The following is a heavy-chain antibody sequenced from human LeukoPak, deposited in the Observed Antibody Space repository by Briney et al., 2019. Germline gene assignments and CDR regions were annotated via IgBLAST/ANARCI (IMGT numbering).Heavy chain of an antibody. D-gene: IGHD3-22*01. CDR3: ARFNSSGSYFDY. V-gene: IGHV3-21*01. CDR1: GFTFSSYS. J-gene: IGHJ4*02. Sequence: GGSLRLSCAASGFTFSSYSMNWVRQAPGKGREGGSSISSSSYIYYADSVKGRFTISRDNAKNSLYLQMNSLRAEDTAVYYCARFNSSGSYFDYWGQGTLVTVSS. CDR2: ISSSSYI.